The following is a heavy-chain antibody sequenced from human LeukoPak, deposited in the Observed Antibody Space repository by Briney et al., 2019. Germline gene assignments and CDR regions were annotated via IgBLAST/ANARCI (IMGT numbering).Heavy chain of an antibody. D-gene: IGHD6-13*01. Sequence: PSEILSLTCTVSGGSISSYYWSWIRQPAGKGLEWIGRIYTSGSTNYNPSLKSRVTMSVDTSKNQFSLKLSSVTAADTAVYYCAREGLYSSSWSPFDYWGQGTLVTVSS. V-gene: IGHV4-4*07. CDR1: GGSISSYY. CDR3: AREGLYSSSWSPFDY. CDR2: IYTSGST. J-gene: IGHJ4*02.